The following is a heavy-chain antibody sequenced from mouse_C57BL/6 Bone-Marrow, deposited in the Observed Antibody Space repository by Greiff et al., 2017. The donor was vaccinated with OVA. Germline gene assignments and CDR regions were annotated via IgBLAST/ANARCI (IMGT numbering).Heavy chain of an antibody. CDR1: GYTFTDYY. D-gene: IGHD2-4*01. CDR2: VNPYNGGT. CDR3: AREDYDGFAY. Sequence: VQLQQSGPVLVKPGASVKMSCKASGYTFTDYYMNWVKQSHGKSLEWIGVVNPYNGGTSYNQKFKGKATLTVDKSSSTAYMELNSLTSEDSAVYYCAREDYDGFAYWGQGTLVTVSA. V-gene: IGHV1-19*01. J-gene: IGHJ3*01.